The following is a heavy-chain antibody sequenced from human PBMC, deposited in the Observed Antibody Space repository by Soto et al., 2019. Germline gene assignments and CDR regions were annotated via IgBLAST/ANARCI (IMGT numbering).Heavy chain of an antibody. Sequence: GGSLRLSCAASGFTVSSNYMSWVRQAPGKGLEWVSVIYSGGSTYYADSVKGRFTISRDNSKNTLYLQMNSLRAEDTAVYYCARDIGYRYYFDYWGQGTLVTVSS. CDR3: ARDIGYRYYFDY. CDR2: IYSGGST. CDR1: GFTVSSNY. D-gene: IGHD6-25*01. V-gene: IGHV3-66*02. J-gene: IGHJ4*02.